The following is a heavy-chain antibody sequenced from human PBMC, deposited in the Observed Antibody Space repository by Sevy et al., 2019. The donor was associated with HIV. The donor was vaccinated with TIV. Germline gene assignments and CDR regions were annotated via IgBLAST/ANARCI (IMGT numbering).Heavy chain of an antibody. D-gene: IGHD2-2*01. J-gene: IGHJ5*01. V-gene: IGHV3-33*01. CDR1: GFTFRSFS. CDR2: IWYDGRTE. Sequence: GGSLRLSCVASGFTFRSFSMHWVRQAPGKGLEWVAAIWYDGRTERYADSVQGRFTISRDNSKKTLHLQMNSLRAEDTAVYYWARDAARVIVSAAGFDSWGQGTLVTVSS. CDR3: ARDAARVIVSAAGFDS.